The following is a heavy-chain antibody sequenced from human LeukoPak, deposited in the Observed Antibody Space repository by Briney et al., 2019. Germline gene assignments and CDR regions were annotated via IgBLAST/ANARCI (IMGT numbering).Heavy chain of an antibody. V-gene: IGHV1-2*02. D-gene: IGHD6-13*01. CDR2: INPNSGDT. CDR3: ARDRSRWYEFDY. Sequence: ASVKVSCKASGYTFTGYYMHWVRPAPGQGRGWMGWINPNSGDTNYAQNFQGRVTMTRDTSISTAYMELSRLRSDDTAFYYCARDRSRWYEFDYWGQGTLVTVSS. J-gene: IGHJ4*02. CDR1: GYTFTGYY.